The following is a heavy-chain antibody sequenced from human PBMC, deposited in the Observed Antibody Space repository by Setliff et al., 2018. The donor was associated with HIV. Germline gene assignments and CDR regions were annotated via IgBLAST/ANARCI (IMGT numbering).Heavy chain of an antibody. CDR3: VRVTGYGWFDP. D-gene: IGHD2-15*01. CDR2: ARDKANGYTT. J-gene: IGHJ5*02. Sequence: PGGSLRLSCAASGFTFTDHQMDWVRQAPGKGLEWVGRARDKANGYTTEYAASVKGRFTISRDDSENSLYLQMNSLKTEDTAVYYCVRVTGYGWFDPWGQGTLVTVSS. V-gene: IGHV3-72*01. CDR1: GFTFTDHQ.